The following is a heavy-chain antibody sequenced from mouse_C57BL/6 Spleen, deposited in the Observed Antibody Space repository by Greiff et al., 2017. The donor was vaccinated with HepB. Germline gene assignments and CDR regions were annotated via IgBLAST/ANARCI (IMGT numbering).Heavy chain of an antibody. CDR1: GFNIKDYY. V-gene: IGHV14-1*01. Sequence: EVMLVESGAELVRPGASVKLSCTASGFNIKDYYMHWVKQRPEQGLEWIGRIDPEDGDTEYAPKFQGKATMTADKSSNTAYLQLSSLTSEDTAVYYCTHYDYPYYWGQGTTLTVAS. CDR3: THYDYPYY. CDR2: IDPEDGDT. D-gene: IGHD2-4*01. J-gene: IGHJ2*01.